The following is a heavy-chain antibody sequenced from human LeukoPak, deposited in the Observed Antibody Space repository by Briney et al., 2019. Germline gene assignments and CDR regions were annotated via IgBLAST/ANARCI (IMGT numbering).Heavy chain of an antibody. CDR1: GGSISSYY. D-gene: IGHD3-22*01. CDR2: IYYSGST. CDR3: ARNYDSSGYYPFFIDY. Sequence: SETLSVTCTVSGGSISSYYWSWIRQPPGKGLEWIGYIYYSGSTNYNPSLKSRVTISVDTSKNQFSLKLGSVTAADTAVYYCARNYDSSGYYPFFIDYWGQGTLVTVSS. V-gene: IGHV4-59*01. J-gene: IGHJ4*02.